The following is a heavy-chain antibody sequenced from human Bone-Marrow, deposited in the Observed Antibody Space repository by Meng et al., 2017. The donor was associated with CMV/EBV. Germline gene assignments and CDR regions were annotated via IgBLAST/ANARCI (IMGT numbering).Heavy chain of an antibody. CDR2: INPNSGGT. V-gene: IGHV1-2*02. CDR3: ARDMVPYYYYAMDV. D-gene: IGHD6-13*01. Sequence: ASVKVSCKASGYTFTGYYMHWVRQAPGQGLEWMGWINPNSGGTNYAQKFQGRVTMTRDTSISTAYMELSRLRSDDTAVYYCARDMVPYYYYAMDVWGEATTATSSS. J-gene: IGHJ6*04. CDR1: GYTFTGYY.